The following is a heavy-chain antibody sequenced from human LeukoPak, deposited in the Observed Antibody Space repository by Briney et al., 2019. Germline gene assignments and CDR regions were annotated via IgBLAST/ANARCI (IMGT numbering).Heavy chain of an antibody. Sequence: SETLSLTCAVYGGSFSGYFWSWIRQRPGKGLEWIGEINHSGSTNYNPSLKSRVTISVDTSKNQFSLKLSSVTAADTAVYSCARGVVVTAIHHYYYGMDVWGKGTTVTVSS. D-gene: IGHD2-21*02. CDR3: ARGVVVTAIHHYYYGMDV. CDR1: GGSFSGYF. CDR2: INHSGST. J-gene: IGHJ6*04. V-gene: IGHV4-34*01.